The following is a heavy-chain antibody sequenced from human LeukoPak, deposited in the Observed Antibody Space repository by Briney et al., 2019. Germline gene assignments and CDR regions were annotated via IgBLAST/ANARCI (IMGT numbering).Heavy chain of an antibody. Sequence: SETLSLTCAVYGGSFSGYYWSWIRQPPGKGLEWIGEINHSGSTNYNPSLKSRVTISVDTSKDQFSLKLSSVTAADTAVYYCARGRWVQGYWGQGTLVTVSS. CDR3: ARGRWVQGY. D-gene: IGHD1-26*01. CDR2: INHSGST. CDR1: GGSFSGYY. J-gene: IGHJ4*02. V-gene: IGHV4-34*01.